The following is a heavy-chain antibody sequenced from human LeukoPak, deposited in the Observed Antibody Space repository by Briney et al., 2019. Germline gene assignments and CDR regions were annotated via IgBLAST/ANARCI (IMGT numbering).Heavy chain of an antibody. V-gene: IGHV3-21*01. D-gene: IGHD3-22*01. CDR2: ITSSSSYI. CDR3: ARDQYYYDSSGYPV. CDR1: GFTFSSYS. Sequence: GGSLRLSCAASGFTFSSYSMNWVRQAPGKGLEWVSSITSSSSYIYYADSVKGRFTISRDNAKNSLYLQMNSLRAEDTAVYYCARDQYYYDSSGYPVWGQGTMVTVSS. J-gene: IGHJ3*01.